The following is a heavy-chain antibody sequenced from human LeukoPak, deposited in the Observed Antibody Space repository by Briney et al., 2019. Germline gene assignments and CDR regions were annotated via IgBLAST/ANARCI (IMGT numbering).Heavy chain of an antibody. D-gene: IGHD2-21*01. Sequence: KTSETLSLTCAVYGESFSGYYWSWIRQPPGKGLEWIGEINHSGSTNYNPSLKSRVTISVDTSKNQFSLKLSSVTAADTAVYYCARGPRGGDSNVWFDPWGQGTLVTVSS. J-gene: IGHJ5*02. CDR3: ARGPRGGDSNVWFDP. CDR1: GESFSGYY. V-gene: IGHV4-34*01. CDR2: INHSGST.